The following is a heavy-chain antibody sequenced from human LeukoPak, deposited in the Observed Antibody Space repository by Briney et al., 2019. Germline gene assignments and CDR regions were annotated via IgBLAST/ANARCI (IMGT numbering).Heavy chain of an antibody. CDR3: ARTPRNGYNYYFDY. Sequence: SETLSLTCTVSGGSISSYYWSWIRQPPGKGLEWIGYIYYSGSTNYNPSLKSRVTISVDTSKNQFSLKLSSVIVVDTAVYYCARTPRNGYNYYFDYWGQGTLVTVSS. CDR1: GGSISSYY. CDR2: IYYSGST. J-gene: IGHJ4*02. V-gene: IGHV4-59*01. D-gene: IGHD5-24*01.